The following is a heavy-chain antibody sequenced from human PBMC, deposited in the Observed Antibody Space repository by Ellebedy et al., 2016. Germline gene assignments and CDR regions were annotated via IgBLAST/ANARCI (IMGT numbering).Heavy chain of an antibody. CDR1: GYTFSSYG. CDR2: ISAFNGNA. D-gene: IGHD6-19*01. CDR3: ARSRTNEFSSGLDY. V-gene: IGHV1-18*01. J-gene: IGHJ4*02. Sequence: ASVKVSCKATGYTFSSYGFHWVRQAPGQGLEWMGWISAFNGNAKYAQKVQGRLQMTTDTSTTTAYLALGGLRADDTAVYYCARSRTNEFSSGLDYWGQGTLVTVSS.